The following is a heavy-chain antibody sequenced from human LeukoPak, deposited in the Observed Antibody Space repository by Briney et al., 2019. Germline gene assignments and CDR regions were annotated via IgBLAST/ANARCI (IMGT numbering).Heavy chain of an antibody. CDR1: GFTFNSYG. V-gene: IGHV3-30*02. CDR2: IWQDGSHA. J-gene: IGHJ6*03. Sequence: GGSLRLSCAASGFTFNSYGMHWVRQAPGKGMEWVTFIWQDGSHAYYADSVKGRFIISRDNSKNTLHLQMNSLRPEDTAVYFCARDAALLPGKYYYYMDVWGKGTTVIVSS. D-gene: IGHD6-25*01. CDR3: ARDAALLPGKYYYYMDV.